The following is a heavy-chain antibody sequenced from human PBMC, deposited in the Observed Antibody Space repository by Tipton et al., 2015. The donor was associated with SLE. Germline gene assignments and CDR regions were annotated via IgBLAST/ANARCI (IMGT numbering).Heavy chain of an antibody. J-gene: IGHJ4*02. CDR1: GGSISSGDSI. Sequence: TLSLTCAVSGGSISSGDSIWSWIRQYPGKGLEWIGYIYNNGHTYYDPSLKSRVTISVDTSENQFSLKVNSVTAADTAVYYCARGSDYYGYFEYWGQGVLVTVSS. CDR3: ARGSDYYGYFEY. D-gene: IGHD3-16*01. V-gene: IGHV4-31*11. CDR2: IYNNGHT.